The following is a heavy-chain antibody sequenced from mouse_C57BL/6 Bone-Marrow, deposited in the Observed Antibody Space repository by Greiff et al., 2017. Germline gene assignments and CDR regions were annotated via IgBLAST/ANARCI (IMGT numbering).Heavy chain of an antibody. CDR2: ISYSGST. Sequence: EVHLVESGPGLAKPSQTLSLTCSVTGYSITSDYWTWIRKFPGNKLEYMGYISYSGSTYNNPSLKSRITVTRDTSKNQYYLQLNSVTTEDTASYDCARYSYFYFDYWGQGTTLTVSA. CDR1: GYSITSDY. J-gene: IGHJ2*01. V-gene: IGHV3-8*01. CDR3: ARYSYFYFDY.